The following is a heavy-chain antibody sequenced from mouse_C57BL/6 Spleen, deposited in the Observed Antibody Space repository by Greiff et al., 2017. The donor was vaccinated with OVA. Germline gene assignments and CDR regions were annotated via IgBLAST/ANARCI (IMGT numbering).Heavy chain of an antibody. V-gene: IGHV14-1*01. D-gene: IGHD3-2*02. Sequence: EVQLQQSGAELVRPGASVKLSCTASGFNIKDYYMHWVKQRPEQGLEWIGRIDPEDGDTEYAPKFQGKATMTADTSSNTAYLQLSSLTSEDTAVYYCTLDSSGYLFAYWGQGTLVTVSA. CDR3: TLDSSGYLFAY. J-gene: IGHJ3*01. CDR1: GFNIKDYY. CDR2: IDPEDGDT.